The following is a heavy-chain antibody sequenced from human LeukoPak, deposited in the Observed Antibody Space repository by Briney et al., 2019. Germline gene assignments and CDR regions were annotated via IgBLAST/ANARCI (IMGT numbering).Heavy chain of an antibody. CDR2: IRFDGSNK. CDR3: AKDPYDFWSGSTDRVFDY. V-gene: IGHV3-30*02. CDR1: RFTFSSYG. J-gene: IGHJ4*02. Sequence: GGSLRLSCAVSRFTFSSYGMHWVRQAPGKGLEWVAFIRFDGSNKYYADSVKGRFTISRDNSENTLYLQMNSLRGEDTAVYYCAKDPYDFWSGSTDRVFDYWGQGTLVTVSS. D-gene: IGHD3-3*01.